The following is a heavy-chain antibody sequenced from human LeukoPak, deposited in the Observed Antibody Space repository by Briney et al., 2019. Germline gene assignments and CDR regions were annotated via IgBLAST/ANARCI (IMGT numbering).Heavy chain of an antibody. CDR3: ARRSIAAQGYYYYYYMDV. CDR2: INHSGST. J-gene: IGHJ6*03. D-gene: IGHD6-6*01. CDR1: GGSFSGYY. Sequence: SETLSLTCAVYGGSFSGYYWSWIRQPPGKGLEWIGEINHSGSTNYNPSLKSRVTISVDTSKNQFSLKLSSVTAADTAVYYCARRSIAAQGYYYYYYMDVWGKGTTVTVSS. V-gene: IGHV4-34*01.